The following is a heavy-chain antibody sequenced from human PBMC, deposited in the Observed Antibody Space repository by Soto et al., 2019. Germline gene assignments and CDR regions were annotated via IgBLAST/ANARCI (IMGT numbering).Heavy chain of an antibody. Sequence: ETLSLTCAVSGGSISGDHWNWIRQSPGKGLEWIAYVSSSGSTKYNPSLKSRVTISIDTTKNQFSLRLSSVTAADTAVYYCASGFYDSRGCSEAFDIWGQGTKVTVSS. CDR3: ASGFYDSRGCSEAFDI. CDR2: VSSSGST. D-gene: IGHD3-22*01. J-gene: IGHJ3*02. CDR1: GGSISGDH. V-gene: IGHV4-59*01.